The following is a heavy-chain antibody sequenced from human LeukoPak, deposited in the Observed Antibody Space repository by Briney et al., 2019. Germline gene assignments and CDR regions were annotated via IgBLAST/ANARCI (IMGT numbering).Heavy chain of an antibody. J-gene: IGHJ3*02. Sequence: PGGSLRLSCAASGFTFSSYWMSWVRQAPGKGLEWVANIKQDGSEKYYVDSVKGRFTISRDNAKNSLYLQMNSLRAEDTAVYYCARDQNVDLHLHGYGDHTDDAFDIWGQGTMVTVSS. CDR3: ARDQNVDLHLHGYGDHTDDAFDI. V-gene: IGHV3-7*01. CDR2: IKQDGSEK. CDR1: GFTFSSYW. D-gene: IGHD4-17*01.